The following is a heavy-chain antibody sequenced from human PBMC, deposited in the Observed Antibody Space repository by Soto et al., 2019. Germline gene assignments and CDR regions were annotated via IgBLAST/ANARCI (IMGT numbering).Heavy chain of an antibody. V-gene: IGHV3-11*06. D-gene: IGHD5-12*01. CDR2: ISSSSSYT. CDR1: GFTFSDYY. CDR3: ARAQWLQNPFDY. Sequence: VQLLESGGGLVQPGGSLRLSCAASGFTFSDYYMSWIRQAPGKGLEWVSYISSSSSYTNYADSVKGRFTISRDNAKNSLYLQMNSLRAEDTAVYYCARAQWLQNPFDYWGQGTLVTVSS. J-gene: IGHJ4*02.